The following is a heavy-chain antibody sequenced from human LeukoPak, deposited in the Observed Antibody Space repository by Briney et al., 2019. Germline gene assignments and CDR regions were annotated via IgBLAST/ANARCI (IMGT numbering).Heavy chain of an antibody. V-gene: IGHV3-7*03. Sequence: PGGSLRLSCAASGFPFSNYWMTWVRQAPGKGLEWVEWVANIKYDGSEIYYIDSVKGRFTISRDNAKNTLYLQMNSLRAEDTAVYYCAKDLRGIAARPYYFDYWGQGTLVTVSS. D-gene: IGHD6-6*01. CDR1: GFPFSNYW. CDR3: AKDLRGIAARPYYFDY. CDR2: IKYDGSEI. J-gene: IGHJ4*02.